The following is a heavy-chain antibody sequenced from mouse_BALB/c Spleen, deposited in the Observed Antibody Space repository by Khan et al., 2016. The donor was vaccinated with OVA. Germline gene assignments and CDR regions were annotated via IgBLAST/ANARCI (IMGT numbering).Heavy chain of an antibody. Sequence: VELVESGPGLVAPSQSLSFTCTASGFSLTSYGIQWLRQPPGKDLEWLGVIWPGGNTNYNSALMSRLSISKDNSKSQVLLKMNSLQTDDTAIYYCARGGHPSNYFDYWGQGTTLTVSS. CDR2: IWPGGNT. V-gene: IGHV2-9*02. J-gene: IGHJ2*01. CDR3: ARGGHPSNYFDY. CDR1: GFSLTSYG. D-gene: IGHD2-10*02.